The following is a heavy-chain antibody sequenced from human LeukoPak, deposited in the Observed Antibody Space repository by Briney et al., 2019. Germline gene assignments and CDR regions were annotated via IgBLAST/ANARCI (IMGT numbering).Heavy chain of an antibody. J-gene: IGHJ4*02. CDR2: INPSSGGT. Sequence: GASVKVSCKTSGYIFTDYYIHWVRQARGQGLEWMGWINPSSGGTYFAQKFEARVTLTRDTSIDTAYMEMRGLTSDDTAVYYCAKSQYSIGSGSTRPLFDYWGQGTLVTVSS. V-gene: IGHV1-2*02. CDR3: AKSQYSIGSGSTRPLFDY. CDR1: GYIFTDYY. D-gene: IGHD3-10*01.